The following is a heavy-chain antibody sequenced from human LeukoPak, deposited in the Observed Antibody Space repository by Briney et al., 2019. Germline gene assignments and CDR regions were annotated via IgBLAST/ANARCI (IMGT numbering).Heavy chain of an antibody. CDR2: INHSGST. CDR1: GGSFSGYY. D-gene: IGHD1-1*01. CDR3: ARWGKVESRVYHYYYGLDI. J-gene: IGHJ6*02. V-gene: IGHV4-34*01. Sequence: SETLSLTCAVYGGSFSGYYWSWIRQPPGKGLEWIGEINHSGSTNYNPSLKSRGTISVDTSRNQFSLNLSSVTAADTAVYYCARWGKVESRVYHYYYGLDIWGRGTTVTVSS.